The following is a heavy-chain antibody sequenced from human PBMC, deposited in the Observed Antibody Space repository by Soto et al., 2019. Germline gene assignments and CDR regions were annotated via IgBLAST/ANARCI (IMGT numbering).Heavy chain of an antibody. J-gene: IGHJ4*02. CDR3: AKDSGWFVDY. D-gene: IGHD3-10*01. Sequence: QVQLVESGGGVVQPGRSLRLSCAASGFTFNSYGMHWVRQAPGKGLEWVAVISYDGSNKYYADSVKGRFTISRDNSKNTLYLQMSSLRAEDTAVYYCAKDSGWFVDYWGQGTLVTVSS. CDR2: ISYDGSNK. CDR1: GFTFNSYG. V-gene: IGHV3-30*18.